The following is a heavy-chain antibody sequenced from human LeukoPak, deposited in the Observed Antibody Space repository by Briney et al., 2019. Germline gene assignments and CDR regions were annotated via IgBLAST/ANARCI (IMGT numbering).Heavy chain of an antibody. CDR1: GFTVSSNY. V-gene: IGHV3-53*01. Sequence: GGSLRLSCAASGFTVSSNYMSWVRQAPGKGLEWVSVIYSGGSTYYADSVKGRFTISRDNSKNTLYLQMNSLRAEDTAVYYCAKGPWDFELDYWGQGTLVTVSS. J-gene: IGHJ4*02. CDR3: AKGPWDFELDY. D-gene: IGHD3-9*01. CDR2: IYSGGST.